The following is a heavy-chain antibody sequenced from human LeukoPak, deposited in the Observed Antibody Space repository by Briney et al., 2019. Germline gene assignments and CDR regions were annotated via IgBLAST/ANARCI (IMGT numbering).Heavy chain of an antibody. J-gene: IGHJ4*02. CDR3: ARVGVGCSSTSCPYYFDY. V-gene: IGHV4-30-2*01. CDR1: GGSISSGGYY. Sequence: PSETLSLTFTVSGGSISSGGYYWSWIRQPPGKGLEWIGYIYHSGSTYYNPSLKSRVTISVDRSKNQFSLKLSSVTAADTAVYYCARVGVGCSSTSCPYYFDYWGQGTLVTVSS. CDR2: IYHSGST. D-gene: IGHD2-2*01.